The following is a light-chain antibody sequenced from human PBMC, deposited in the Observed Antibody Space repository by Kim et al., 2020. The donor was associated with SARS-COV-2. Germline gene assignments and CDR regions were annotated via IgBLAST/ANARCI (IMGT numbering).Light chain of an antibody. V-gene: IGLV2-11*01. CDR1: NIGVGDYKC. Sequence: GPAVPDACPGTNIGVGDYKCVSWYQQHPAKAPNLRIYEVMERPSGVPDRFSGYKSDNTAALTISGLQAEDEADYYCCSYAGNYMVVFGGGTQLTVL. J-gene: IGLJ2*01. CDR3: CSYAGNYMVV. CDR2: EVM.